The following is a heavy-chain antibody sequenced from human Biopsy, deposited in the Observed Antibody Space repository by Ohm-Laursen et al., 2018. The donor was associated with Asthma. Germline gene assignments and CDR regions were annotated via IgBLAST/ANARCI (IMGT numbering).Heavy chain of an antibody. J-gene: IGHJ6*02. V-gene: IGHV1-18*01. CDR2: LSVYNGNT. Sequence: ASVKVSCKTSGYTFNSAGITWARQAPGQGLEWMGWLSVYNGNTKVAQKLQDRVTMITDTSTSTDYMELRSLRSDDTAVCFCARAVDYSHYYGIDVWGQGTTVTVS. D-gene: IGHD3-10*01. CDR1: GYTFNSAG. CDR3: ARAVDYSHYYGIDV.